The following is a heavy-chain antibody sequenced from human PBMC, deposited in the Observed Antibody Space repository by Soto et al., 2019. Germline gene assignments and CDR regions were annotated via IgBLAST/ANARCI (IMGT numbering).Heavy chain of an antibody. D-gene: IGHD6-19*01. V-gene: IGHV4-34*01. J-gene: IGHJ4*02. CDR1: GGSFSGYY. CDR3: ARGLYSSGWYCDY. CDR2: INHSGST. Sequence: SETLSLTCAVYGGSFSGYYWSWIRQPPGKGLEWIGEINHSGSTNYNPSLKSRVTISVDTSKNQFSLKLSSVTAADTAVYYCARGLYSSGWYCDYWGQGTLVTVSS.